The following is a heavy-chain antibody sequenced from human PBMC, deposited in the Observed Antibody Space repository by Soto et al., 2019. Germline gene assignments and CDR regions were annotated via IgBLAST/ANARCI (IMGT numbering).Heavy chain of an antibody. CDR3: ARDLWGYCGADCYPLDV. CDR2: MYNTGST. Sequence: QVRLQESGPGLVKPSETLSLTCTVSGGSISSYYWSWIRQPPGKGLEWIGYMYNTGSTIYNPSLKRRVTISVDTSKNKFSLKLNSVTAADTAVYYCARDLWGYCGADCYPLDVWGQGTTVTVSS. J-gene: IGHJ6*02. V-gene: IGHV4-59*01. CDR1: GGSISSYY. D-gene: IGHD2-21*02.